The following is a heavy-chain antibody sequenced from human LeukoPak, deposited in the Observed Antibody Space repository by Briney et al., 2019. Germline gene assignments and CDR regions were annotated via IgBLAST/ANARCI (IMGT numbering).Heavy chain of an antibody. CDR2: IYTSGST. D-gene: IGHD3-22*01. Sequence: WETLSLTCTVSGGSISSYYWSWIRQPAGKGLEWIGRIYTSGSTNYNPSLKSRVTMSVDTSKNQFSLKLSSVTAADTAVYYCARDQYYYDSSGYYRFDYWGQGTLVTVSS. CDR3: ARDQYYYDSSGYYRFDY. V-gene: IGHV4-4*07. CDR1: GGSISSYY. J-gene: IGHJ4*02.